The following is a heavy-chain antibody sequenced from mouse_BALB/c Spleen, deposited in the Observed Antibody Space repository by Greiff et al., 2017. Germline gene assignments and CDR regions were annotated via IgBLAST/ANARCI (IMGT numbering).Heavy chain of an antibody. CDR3: ASRGAYYRYDYAMDY. CDR1: GFTFSSFG. V-gene: IGHV5-17*02. D-gene: IGHD2-14*01. CDR2: ISSGSSTI. Sequence: DVKLVESGGGLVQPGGSRKLSCAASGFTFSSFGMHWVRQAPEKGLEWVAYISSGSSTIYYADTVKGRSTISRDNPKNTLFLQMTSLRSEDTAMYYCASRGAYYRYDYAMDYWGQGTSVTVSS. J-gene: IGHJ4*01.